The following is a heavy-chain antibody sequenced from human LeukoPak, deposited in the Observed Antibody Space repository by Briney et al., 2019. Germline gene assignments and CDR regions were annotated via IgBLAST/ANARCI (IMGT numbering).Heavy chain of an antibody. CDR1: GVSISTYY. D-gene: IGHD3-22*01. CDR3: ARIYYDSGAYYRRAFDI. Sequence: SETLSLTCTVSGVSISTYYWSWIRQPPGKGLEWIAYIYNSGSTNPNPSLKSRVTISVDTSKNQFSLRLSSVTAADTAVYYCARIYYDSGAYYRRAFDIWGQGTMVSVSS. J-gene: IGHJ3*02. CDR2: IYNSGST. V-gene: IGHV4-59*01.